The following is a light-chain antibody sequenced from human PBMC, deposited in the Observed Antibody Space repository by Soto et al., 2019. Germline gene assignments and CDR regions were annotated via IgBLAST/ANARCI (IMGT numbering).Light chain of an antibody. J-gene: IGLJ1*01. CDR1: SSDVGGYNY. Sequence: QSALTQPPSVSGSPGQSITISCTGTSSDVGGYNYVSWYQQHPGKAPKLMIYDVSNRPSGVSNRFSGSKSGNTASLTISGLQAEDEADYYCSSYTCSSTLYVFGTGTKVTVL. CDR3: SSYTCSSTLYV. CDR2: DVS. V-gene: IGLV2-14*01.